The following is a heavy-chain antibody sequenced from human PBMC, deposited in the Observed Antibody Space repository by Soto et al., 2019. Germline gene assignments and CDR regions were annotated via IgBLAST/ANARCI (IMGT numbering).Heavy chain of an antibody. CDR3: ARIRDNWFDP. CDR1: GFTFSSYS. CDR2: ISSSSSYI. V-gene: IGHV3-21*01. J-gene: IGHJ5*02. Sequence: GESLKISCAASGFTFSSYSMNWVRQAPGKGLEWVSSISSSSSYIYYADSVKGRFTISRDNAKNSLYLQMNSLRAEDTAVYYCARIRDNWFDPWGQGTLVTVSS. D-gene: IGHD3-3*01.